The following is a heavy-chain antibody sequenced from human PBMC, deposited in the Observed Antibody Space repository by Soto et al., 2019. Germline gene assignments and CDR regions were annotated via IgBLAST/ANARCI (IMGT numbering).Heavy chain of an antibody. J-gene: IGHJ4*02. CDR1: GFTFSNYG. CDR2: ISSSSSNI. CDR3: ARELDGTSKIDN. D-gene: IGHD2-2*01. V-gene: IGHV3-21*01. Sequence: EVQLVESGGGLVKPGGSLRLSCAASGFTFSNYGMNWVRQAPGKGLEWVSSISSSSSNIYYGDSVKGRFTISRDNAKSSLYLQMNSLRAEDSAMYYCARELDGTSKIDNWGQGTLVTVSS.